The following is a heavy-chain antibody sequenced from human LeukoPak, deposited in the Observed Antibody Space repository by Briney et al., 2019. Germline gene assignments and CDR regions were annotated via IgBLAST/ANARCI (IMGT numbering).Heavy chain of an antibody. V-gene: IGHV4-34*01. D-gene: IGHD4-17*01. CDR1: GGSFSGYY. CDR3: ARHVQITVSAQTRLDF. CDR2: IYYSGST. J-gene: IGHJ4*02. Sequence: SETLSLTCAVYGGSFSGYYWSWIRQPPRKGLEWIGTIYYSGSTYYNPSLKSRVTISVDTSKNQFSLKVSSVTAADTAIYYCARHVQITVSAQTRLDFWGQGTLVTVSS.